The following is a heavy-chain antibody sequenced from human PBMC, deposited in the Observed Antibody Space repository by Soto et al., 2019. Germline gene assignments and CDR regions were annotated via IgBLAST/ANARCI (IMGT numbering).Heavy chain of an antibody. CDR1: GDTFSHYV. J-gene: IGHJ3*01. CDR2: LAPISGSP. Sequence: VQMVQSGAEVKEPGSSVKVSCTNSGDTFSHYVMSWVRQAPGQGLEWMGSLAPISGSPNYAERFEGRLTISADAGTSTMYMELRSLRYDDTDVYYCARIGVGSRRWGQVTMVTVSS. CDR3: ARIGVGSRR. V-gene: IGHV1-69*18. D-gene: IGHD1-26*01.